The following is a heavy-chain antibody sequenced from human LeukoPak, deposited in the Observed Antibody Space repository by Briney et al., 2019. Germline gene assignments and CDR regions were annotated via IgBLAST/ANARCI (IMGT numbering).Heavy chain of an antibody. D-gene: IGHD3-3*01. J-gene: IGHJ4*02. Sequence: GASVKVSCKASGYTFTGYYMHWLRQAPGQGLEWMGWINPNSGGTNYAQKFQGRVTMTRDTSISTAYMELSRLRSDDTAVYYCARDLFGYDFWSGYSGYFDYWGQGTLVTVSS. V-gene: IGHV1-2*02. CDR2: INPNSGGT. CDR3: ARDLFGYDFWSGYSGYFDY. CDR1: GYTFTGYY.